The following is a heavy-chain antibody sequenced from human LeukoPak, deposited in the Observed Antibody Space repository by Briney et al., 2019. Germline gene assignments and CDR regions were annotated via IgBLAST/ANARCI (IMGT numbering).Heavy chain of an antibody. D-gene: IGHD6-6*01. Sequence: ASVKVSCKASGYTFTGYYMHWVRQAPGQGLEWMGWINPNSGGTNYAQKFQGRVTMTRDTSISTAYMELSRLRSDDTAVYYCARDLGSSSSRGSYYYMDVWGKGTTVTVSS. CDR3: ARDLGSSSSRGSYYYMDV. J-gene: IGHJ6*03. CDR2: INPNSGGT. CDR1: GYTFTGYY. V-gene: IGHV1-2*02.